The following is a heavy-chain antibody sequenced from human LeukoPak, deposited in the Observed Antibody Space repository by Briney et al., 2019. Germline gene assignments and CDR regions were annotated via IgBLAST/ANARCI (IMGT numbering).Heavy chain of an antibody. CDR1: GFTFSSYW. D-gene: IGHD6-13*01. Sequence: GGSLRLSCAASGFTFSSYWMHWVRQAPGKGLVWVSRINSDGSSTSYADSVKGRFTISRDNSKNTLYLQMNSLRAEDTAVYYCARGRVAAAGSDPYFQHWGQGTLVTVSS. CDR2: INSDGSST. CDR3: ARGRVAAAGSDPYFQH. J-gene: IGHJ1*01. V-gene: IGHV3-74*01.